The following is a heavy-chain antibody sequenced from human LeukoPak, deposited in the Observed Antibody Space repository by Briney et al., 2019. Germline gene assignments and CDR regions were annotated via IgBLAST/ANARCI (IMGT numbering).Heavy chain of an antibody. CDR3: ARDADTAMVLGVFDY. CDR2: IYSGGST. D-gene: IGHD5-18*01. Sequence: GGSLRLSCAASGFTVSSNYMSWVRQAPGKGLEWVSVIYSGGSTYYADSVKGRFTISRDNSKNTLYLQMNSLRAEDTAVYYCARDADTAMVLGVFDYWGQGALVTVSS. J-gene: IGHJ4*02. CDR1: GFTVSSNY. V-gene: IGHV3-53*05.